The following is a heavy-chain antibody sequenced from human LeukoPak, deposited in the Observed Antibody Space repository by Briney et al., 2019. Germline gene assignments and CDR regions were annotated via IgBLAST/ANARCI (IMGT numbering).Heavy chain of an antibody. J-gene: IGHJ4*02. CDR1: GFTFSSYA. V-gene: IGHV3-23*01. CDR2: IGRSGDVT. Sequence: GGSLGLSCAASGFTFSSYAMSWVRQAPGKGLEWVSTIGRSGDVTYYAGSVKGRFTISRDISDDTVYLQMNNLRAEDTAVYYCAKAGGSYPPYDYWGQGTLVTVSS. D-gene: IGHD3-16*02. CDR3: AKAGGSYPPYDY.